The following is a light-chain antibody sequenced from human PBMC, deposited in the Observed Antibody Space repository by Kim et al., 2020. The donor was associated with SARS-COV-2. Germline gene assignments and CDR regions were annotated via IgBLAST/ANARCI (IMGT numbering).Light chain of an antibody. CDR2: DAS. CDR3: QQRNMWPRT. CDR1: QSIGTD. J-gene: IGKJ1*01. Sequence: LSPGQRATLSGRASQSIGTDLAWYQQRPGQTPRLFIYDASNRAPGIPVRISGSGSGTDFTLTFSSLEPEDSAVYYCQQRNMWPRTFGQGTKVDIK. V-gene: IGKV3-11*01.